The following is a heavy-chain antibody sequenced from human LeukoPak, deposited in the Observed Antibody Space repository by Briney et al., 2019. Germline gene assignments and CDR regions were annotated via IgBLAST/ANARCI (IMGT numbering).Heavy chain of an antibody. CDR2: ISSSGSTI. CDR1: GFTFSSYE. Sequence: PGGPLRLSCAASGFTFSSYEMNWVRQAPGKGLEWVSYISSSGSTIYYADSVKGRFTISRDNSKNTFYQQMNSLRAEDTAVYYCAKDPIAVAGNNYYGMDVWGQGTTVSVSS. V-gene: IGHV3-48*03. J-gene: IGHJ6*02. CDR3: AKDPIAVAGNNYYGMDV. D-gene: IGHD6-19*01.